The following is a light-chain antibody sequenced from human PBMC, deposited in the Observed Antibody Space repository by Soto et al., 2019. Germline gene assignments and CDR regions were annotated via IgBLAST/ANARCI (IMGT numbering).Light chain of an antibody. Sequence: QAVLTEPPWASGFPGQAVIISCTGTSSDVGYYDYVSWYQQHPGKAPKLVIYEVTKRPSGVPDRVSASKSGNTASLTVSGLRAEDEADYYCSSYAGSNNLVFGSGTKVTVL. CDR1: SSDVGYYDY. CDR2: EVT. CDR3: SSYAGSNNLV. J-gene: IGLJ1*01. V-gene: IGLV2-8*01.